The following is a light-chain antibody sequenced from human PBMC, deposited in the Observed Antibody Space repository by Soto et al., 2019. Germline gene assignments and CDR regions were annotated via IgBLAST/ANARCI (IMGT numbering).Light chain of an antibody. J-gene: IGLJ1*01. V-gene: IGLV2-23*01. CDR2: EGS. CDR1: SSVVGSYNL. Sequence: QSVLTQPASVSGSPGQSITISCTGTSSVVGSYNLVSWYQQHPGKAPKLMIYEGSKRPSGVSNRFSGSKSGNTASLTISGLQAEDEADYYCCSYAGSSTLGVFGTGTRSPS. CDR3: CSYAGSSTLGV.